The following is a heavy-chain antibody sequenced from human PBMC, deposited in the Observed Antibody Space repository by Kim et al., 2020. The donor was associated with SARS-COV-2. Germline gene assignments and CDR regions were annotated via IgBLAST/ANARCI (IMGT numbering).Heavy chain of an antibody. Sequence: ASVKVSCKASGYTFTTYAMQWVRQAPGQKLEWMGWINADNGNTRYSQKFEGRVTITRDTSASTAYMELSRLTSEDTAVYYCASYTDFRPSSGWYSNFDYWGQGTLLTVSS. CDR1: GYTFTTYA. CDR3: ASYTDFRPSSGWYSNFDY. D-gene: IGHD6-19*01. J-gene: IGHJ4*02. CDR2: INADNGNT. V-gene: IGHV1-3*01.